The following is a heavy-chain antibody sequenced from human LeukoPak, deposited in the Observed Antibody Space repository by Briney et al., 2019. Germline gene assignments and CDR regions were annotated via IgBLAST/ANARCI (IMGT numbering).Heavy chain of an antibody. D-gene: IGHD2-2*01. Sequence: ASVKVSCKASGYTFTSYGISWVRQAPGQGLEWMGWISAYNGNTNYAQKLQGRVTMTTDTSTSTAYMELRSLRSDDTAVYYCARVPGGGVVVPAAIPYYFDYWGQGALVTVSS. V-gene: IGHV1-18*01. CDR1: GYTFTSYG. J-gene: IGHJ4*02. CDR3: ARVPGGGVVVPAAIPYYFDY. CDR2: ISAYNGNT.